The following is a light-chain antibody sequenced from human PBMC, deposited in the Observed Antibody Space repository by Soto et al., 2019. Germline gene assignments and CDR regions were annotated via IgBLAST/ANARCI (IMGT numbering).Light chain of an antibody. J-gene: IGKJ4*01. CDR1: QTVRNNY. CDR2: DAS. V-gene: IGKV3-20*01. CDR3: QQFSSYPLT. Sequence: EFVLTQSPGTLSLSPGERATLSCRASQTVRNNYLAWYQQKHGQAPRLLIYDASSRDTGIPDRFSGGGSGTDCTLPISRLEPEDFEVYYCQQFSSYPLTFGGGTKVDIK.